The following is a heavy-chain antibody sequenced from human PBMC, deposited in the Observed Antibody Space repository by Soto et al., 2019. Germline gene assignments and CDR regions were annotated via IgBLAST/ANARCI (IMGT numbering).Heavy chain of an antibody. CDR1: GYTFTSYG. CDR2: ISAYNGNT. D-gene: IGHD3-3*01. J-gene: IGHJ6*02. CDR3: ARVRFLEWSNYYYYYGMDV. V-gene: IGHV1-18*01. Sequence: ASVKVSCKASGYTFTSYGISWVRQAPGQGLEWMGWISAYNGNTNYAQKLQGRVTMTTDTSTSTAYMELRSRRSNDTAVYYCARVRFLEWSNYYYYYGMDVWGQGTTVTVSS.